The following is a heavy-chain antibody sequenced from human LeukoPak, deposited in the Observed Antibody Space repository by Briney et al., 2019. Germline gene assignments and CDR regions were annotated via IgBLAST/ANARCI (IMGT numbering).Heavy chain of an antibody. CDR1: GFTFNTYS. Sequence: GGSLRLSCAASGFTFNTYSMNWVRQAPGKGLEWVSCISSCSSYMYYADSVRGRFTISRDNAKNSLYLQMNSLRAEDTAVYYCAKPGDRYRSGIADYYYYMDFWGKGTTVTISS. CDR3: AKPGDRYRSGIADYYYYMDF. D-gene: IGHD3-10*01. V-gene: IGHV3-21*01. J-gene: IGHJ6*03. CDR2: ISSCSSYM.